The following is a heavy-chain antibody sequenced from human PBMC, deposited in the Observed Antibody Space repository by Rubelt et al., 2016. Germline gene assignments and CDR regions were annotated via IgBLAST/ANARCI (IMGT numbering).Heavy chain of an antibody. CDR2: IIPIFGTA. CDR1: GGTFSSYA. V-gene: IGHV1-69*15. D-gene: IGHD6-13*01. CDR3: ARRQQLGPFDY. Sequence: QVQLVQSGAEVKKPGSSVKVSCKASGGTFSSYAISWVRQAPGQGLEWMGRIIPIFGTATYAQKFQGRVTIIADESTSTSYRELSSLRSEDTVVYYCARRQQLGPFDYWGQGTLVTVSS. J-gene: IGHJ4*02.